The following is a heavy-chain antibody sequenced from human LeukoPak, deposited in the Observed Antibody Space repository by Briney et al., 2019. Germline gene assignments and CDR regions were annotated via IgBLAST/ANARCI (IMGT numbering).Heavy chain of an antibody. J-gene: IGHJ4*02. CDR3: ARKVGAATDPLDY. V-gene: IGHV4-39*01. D-gene: IGHD6-13*01. Sequence: SETLSLTCTVSGGSISSSRHYWGWIRQPPGQALKWIGSIYYSGGTYYDPSLKSRVTISVDTSKNQFSLKLSSVTAADTAVYFCARKVGAATDPLDYWGQGTLVTVSS. CDR2: IYYSGGT. CDR1: GGSISSSRHY.